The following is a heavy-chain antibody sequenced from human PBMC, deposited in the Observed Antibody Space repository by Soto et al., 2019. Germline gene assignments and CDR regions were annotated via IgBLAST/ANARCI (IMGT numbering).Heavy chain of an antibody. CDR2: ISGSGGST. Sequence: GGSLXLSCAASGFTFSSYAMSWVRQAPGKGLEWVSAISGSGGSTYYADSVKGRFTISRDNSKNTLYLQMNSLRAEDTAVYYCAKIPPGYSYGYFYFDYWGQGTLVTVSS. D-gene: IGHD5-18*01. CDR1: GFTFSSYA. J-gene: IGHJ4*02. V-gene: IGHV3-23*01. CDR3: AKIPPGYSYGYFYFDY.